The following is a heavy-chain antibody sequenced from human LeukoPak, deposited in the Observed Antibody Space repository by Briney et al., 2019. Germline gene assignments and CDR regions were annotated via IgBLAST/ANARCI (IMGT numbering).Heavy chain of an antibody. Sequence: GGSLRLSCAASGFTVSNSYMSWVRQAPGKGLEWVSVIYGNSDTYYADSVKGRFTISRDNSKNTLYLQMNSLRAEDTAVYYCAKDMGYGDYGGLDYWGQGTLVTVSS. V-gene: IGHV3-66*03. J-gene: IGHJ4*02. CDR1: GFTVSNSY. CDR2: IYGNSDT. CDR3: AKDMGYGDYGGLDY. D-gene: IGHD4-17*01.